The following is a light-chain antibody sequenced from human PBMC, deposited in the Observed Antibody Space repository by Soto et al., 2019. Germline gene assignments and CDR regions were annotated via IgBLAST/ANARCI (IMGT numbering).Light chain of an antibody. CDR3: HHYGYGADT. CDR2: DAS. V-gene: IGKV3-20*01. J-gene: IGKJ2*01. Sequence: EVVLTQSPGTQSLSPGERATLSCRASETVGSNYLAWYQQQPGQAPRLLIFDASIRATGIPDRFSGSGSGTEFSLTISRLEPEDSAVYFCHHYGYGADTFGQGTKLEI. CDR1: ETVGSNY.